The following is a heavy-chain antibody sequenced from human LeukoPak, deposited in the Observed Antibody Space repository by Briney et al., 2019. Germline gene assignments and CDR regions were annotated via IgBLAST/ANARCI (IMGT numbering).Heavy chain of an antibody. CDR1: GGSISSYY. D-gene: IGHD3-10*01. V-gene: IGHV4-59*01. J-gene: IGHJ4*02. Sequence: SETLSLTCTVSGGSISSYYWSWIRQPPGKGLEWIGYIYYSGSTNYNPSLKSRVTISVDTSKNQFSLKLSSVTAADTAVYYRARGPTGVNYYGSGSYPPNFDYWGQGTLVTVSS. CDR3: ARGPTGVNYYGSGSYPPNFDY. CDR2: IYYSGST.